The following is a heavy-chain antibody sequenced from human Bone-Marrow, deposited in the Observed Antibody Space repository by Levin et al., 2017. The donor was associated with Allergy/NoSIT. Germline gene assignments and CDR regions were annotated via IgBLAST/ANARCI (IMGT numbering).Heavy chain of an antibody. J-gene: IGHJ3*02. D-gene: IGHD3-22*01. V-gene: IGHV3-30-3*01. Sequence: GESLKISCAASGFTFSSYAMHWVRQAPGKGLEWVAVISYDGSNKYYADSVKGRFTISRDNSKNTLYLQMNSLRAEDTAVYYCARGIVVVLMAFDIWGQGTMVTVSS. CDR2: ISYDGSNK. CDR3: ARGIVVVLMAFDI. CDR1: GFTFSSYA.